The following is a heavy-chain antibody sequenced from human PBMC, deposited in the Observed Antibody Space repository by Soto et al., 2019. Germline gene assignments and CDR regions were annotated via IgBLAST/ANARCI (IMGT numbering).Heavy chain of an antibody. D-gene: IGHD1-26*01. Sequence: QLLESGPGLVKPSETLSLTCTVSGGSISSSSYYWGWIRQPPGKGLEWIGSIYYSGSTYYNPSLKSRVTISVDTSKNQFSLKLSSVTAADTAVYYCARSSYGRVDYWGQGTLVTVSS. V-gene: IGHV4-39*01. CDR2: IYYSGST. J-gene: IGHJ4*02. CDR3: ARSSYGRVDY. CDR1: GGSISSSSYY.